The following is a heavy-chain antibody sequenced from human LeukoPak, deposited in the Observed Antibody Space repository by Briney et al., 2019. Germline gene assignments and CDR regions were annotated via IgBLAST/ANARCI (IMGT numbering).Heavy chain of an antibody. D-gene: IGHD5-24*01. CDR2: IIPTFGTA. V-gene: IGHV1-69*05. J-gene: IGHJ4*02. CDR1: GGTFSSYA. Sequence: SVKVSCKASGGTFSSYAISWVRQAPGQGLEWMGRIIPTFGTANYAQKFQGRVTITTDESTSTAYMELSSLRSEDTAVYYCARESRDGYNFDYWGQGTLVTVSS. CDR3: ARESRDGYNFDY.